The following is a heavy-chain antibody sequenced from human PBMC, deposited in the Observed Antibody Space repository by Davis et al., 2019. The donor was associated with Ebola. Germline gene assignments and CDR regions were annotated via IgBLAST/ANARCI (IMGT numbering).Heavy chain of an antibody. CDR3: ARHVSGWEHLDLDY. CDR2: VFYSGTT. D-gene: IGHD1/OR15-1a*01. J-gene: IGHJ4*02. Sequence: MPSETLSLTCSVSGGSISSGEYYWGWIRQPPGKGLEWLASVFYSGTTIYNPSLKSRVVISMDTSKNQFFLTLNYVTATDTAVYYCARHVSGWEHLDLDYWGQGILVTVSS. V-gene: IGHV4-39*01. CDR1: GGSISSGEYY.